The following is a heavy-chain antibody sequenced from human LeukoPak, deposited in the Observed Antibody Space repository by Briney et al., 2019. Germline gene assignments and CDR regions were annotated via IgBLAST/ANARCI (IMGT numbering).Heavy chain of an antibody. CDR3: ARGGYSYGYYYYGMDV. CDR1: GGTFSRYA. Sequence: SVKLSCKASGGTFSRYAISWVRQAPGQGLEWMGGIIPIFGTANYAQKFQGRVTITADESTSTAYMELSSLRSEDTAVYYCARGGYSYGYYYYGMDVWGKGTTVTVSS. J-gene: IGHJ6*04. CDR2: IIPIFGTA. V-gene: IGHV1-69*13. D-gene: IGHD5-18*01.